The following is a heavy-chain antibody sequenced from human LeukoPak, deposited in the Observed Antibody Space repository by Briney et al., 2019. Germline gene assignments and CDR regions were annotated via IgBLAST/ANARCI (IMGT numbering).Heavy chain of an antibody. CDR3: AGTSPMGSSWLAYYYYYGMDV. D-gene: IGHD6-13*01. J-gene: IGHJ6*02. Sequence: GRSLRLSCAASGFTFSSYAMHWVRQAPGKGLEWVAVISYDGSNKYYADSVKGRFTISRDNSKNTLYLQMNSLRAEDTAVYYCAGTSPMGSSWLAYYYYYGMDVWGQGTTVTVSS. V-gene: IGHV3-30-3*01. CDR1: GFTFSSYA. CDR2: ISYDGSNK.